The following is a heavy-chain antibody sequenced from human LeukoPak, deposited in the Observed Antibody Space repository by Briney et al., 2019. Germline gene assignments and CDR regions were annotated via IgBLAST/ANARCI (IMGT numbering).Heavy chain of an antibody. CDR2: ISGSGIYT. CDR3: ARRGGSSSMDYYYHYMDV. CDR1: AFTFSDYS. Sequence: GGSLRLSCAASAFTFSDYSMNWVRQAPGKGLEWVSSISGSGIYTYYADSVKGRFTISRDNAKHSLYLQMNILRAEDTAVYYCARRGGSSSMDYYYHYMDVWGKGTTVTVSS. D-gene: IGHD6-6*01. J-gene: IGHJ6*03. V-gene: IGHV3-21*01.